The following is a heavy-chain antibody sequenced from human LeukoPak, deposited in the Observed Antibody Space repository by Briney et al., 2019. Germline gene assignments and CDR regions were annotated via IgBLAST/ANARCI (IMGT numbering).Heavy chain of an antibody. CDR2: ISWNSDTI. V-gene: IGHV3-9*01. CDR3: AKMGYFGSGSYYPGEFYFDY. D-gene: IGHD3-10*01. CDR1: GFDFDDYA. Sequence: QPGGSLRLSCAASGFDFDDYAMHWVRQAPGKGLEWVSSISWNSDTIYYAASVKGRFTISRDNAKNSLYLQMNSLGTEDTAFYYCAKMGYFGSGSYYPGEFYFDYWGQGTLVTVSS. J-gene: IGHJ4*02.